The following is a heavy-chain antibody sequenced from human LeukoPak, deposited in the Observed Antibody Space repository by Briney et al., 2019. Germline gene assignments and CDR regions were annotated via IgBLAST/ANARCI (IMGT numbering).Heavy chain of an antibody. CDR3: ARGTDNRYYYYMDV. D-gene: IGHD1-14*01. V-gene: IGHV4-4*07. J-gene: IGHJ6*03. CDR1: GGSISSYY. Sequence: KASETLSLTCTVSGGSISSYYWSWIRQPPGKGLEWIGRIYTSGSTNYNPSLKSRVTMSVDTSKNQFSLKLSSVTAADTAVYYCARGTDNRYYYYMDVWGKGTTVTVSS. CDR2: IYTSGST.